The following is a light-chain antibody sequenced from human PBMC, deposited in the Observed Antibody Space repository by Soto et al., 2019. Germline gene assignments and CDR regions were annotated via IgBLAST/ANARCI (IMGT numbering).Light chain of an antibody. V-gene: IGKV1-5*01. Sequence: EIQLTQSPSTLSAYIGDRVTITCRASQTINNWLAWYQQKPGKAPNLLIYHASNLETGVPSRFSGSAFGTEFTLTISSLQPDDFATYYCQHYNSYPWTFGQGTKV. CDR2: HAS. CDR1: QTINNW. CDR3: QHYNSYPWT. J-gene: IGKJ1*01.